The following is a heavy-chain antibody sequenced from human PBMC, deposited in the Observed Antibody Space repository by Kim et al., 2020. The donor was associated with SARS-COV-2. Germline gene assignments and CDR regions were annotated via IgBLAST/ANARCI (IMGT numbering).Heavy chain of an antibody. D-gene: IGHD6-13*01. CDR3: AKAWYSSSWTAYWWYGMDV. CDR1: GFTFSSYA. J-gene: IGHJ6*02. Sequence: GGSLRLSCAASGFTFSSYAMSWVRQAPGKGLEWVSAISGSGGSTYYADSVKGRFTISRDNSKNTLYLQMNSLRAEDTAVYYCAKAWYSSSWTAYWWYGMDVWGQGTTVTVSS. CDR2: ISGSGGST. V-gene: IGHV3-23*01.